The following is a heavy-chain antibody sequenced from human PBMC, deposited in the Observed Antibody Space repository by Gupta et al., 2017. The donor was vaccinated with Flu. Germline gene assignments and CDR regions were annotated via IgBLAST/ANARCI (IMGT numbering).Heavy chain of an antibody. J-gene: IGHJ4*02. D-gene: IGHD6-19*01. V-gene: IGHV3-53*04. Sequence: EVQLVESGGGLVQPGGSLRLSCAASGFTVSSNYMSWVRQAPGKGLEWVSVIYSGGSTYYADSVKGRFTISRHNSKNTLYLQMNSLRAEDTAVYYCAIGNRSGWRAFDYWGQGTLVTVSS. CDR3: AIGNRSGWRAFDY. CDR1: GFTVSSNY. CDR2: IYSGGST.